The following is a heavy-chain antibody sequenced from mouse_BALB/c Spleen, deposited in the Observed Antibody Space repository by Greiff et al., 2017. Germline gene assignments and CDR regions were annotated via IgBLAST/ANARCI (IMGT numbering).Heavy chain of an antibody. Sequence: VQLQQSGAELVKPGASVKLSCKASGYTFTSYYMYWVKQRPGQGLEWIGEINPSNGGTNFNEKFKSKATLTVDKSSSTAYMHLSSLTSEDSAIYYGTRENYYYGSSPLYWYFDVWGAGTTVTVSS. D-gene: IGHD1-1*01. CDR3: TRENYYYGSSPLYWYFDV. CDR2: INPSNGGT. J-gene: IGHJ1*01. V-gene: IGHV1S81*02. CDR1: GYTFTSYY.